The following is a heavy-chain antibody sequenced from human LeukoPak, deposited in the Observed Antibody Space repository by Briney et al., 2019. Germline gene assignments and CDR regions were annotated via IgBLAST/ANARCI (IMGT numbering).Heavy chain of an antibody. D-gene: IGHD2-2*01. CDR2: IKQDGSEK. J-gene: IGHJ4*02. V-gene: IGHV3-7*03. Sequence: GGSLRLSCAASGFTFSSYWMSWVRQAPGKGLEWVANIKQDGSEKYYVDSAKGRFTISRDNAKNSLYLQMNSLRAEDTAVYYCARDFRYCSSTSCYEGYYFGYWGQGTLVTVSS. CDR3: ARDFRYCSSTSCYEGYYFGY. CDR1: GFTFSSYW.